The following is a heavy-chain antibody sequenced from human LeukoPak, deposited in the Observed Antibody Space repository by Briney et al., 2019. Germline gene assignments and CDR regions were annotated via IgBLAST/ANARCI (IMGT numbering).Heavy chain of an antibody. Sequence: GGSLRLSCAASGFTFSSYAMHWVRQAPGKGLEWVAVISYDGSNKYYADSVKGRFTISRDNSKNTLYPQMNSLRAEDMAVYYCARSGYAAAGIGDFDYWGQGTLVTVSS. J-gene: IGHJ4*02. D-gene: IGHD6-13*01. CDR2: ISYDGSNK. CDR1: GFTFSSYA. CDR3: ARSGYAAAGIGDFDY. V-gene: IGHV3-30-3*01.